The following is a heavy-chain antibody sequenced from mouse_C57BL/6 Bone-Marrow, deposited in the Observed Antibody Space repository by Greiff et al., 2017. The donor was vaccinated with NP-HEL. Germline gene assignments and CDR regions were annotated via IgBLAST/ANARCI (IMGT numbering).Heavy chain of an antibody. CDR2: ISSGGSYT. CDR1: GFTFSSYG. V-gene: IGHV5-6*01. Sequence: EVMLVESGGDLVKPGGSLKLSCAASGFTFSSYGMSWVRQTPDKRLEWVATISSGGSYTYYPDSVKGRFTISRDHAKNTLYLQMSSLKSEDTAMDYCARPYSTLAWFAYWGQGTLVTVSA. J-gene: IGHJ3*01. CDR3: ARPYSTLAWFAY. D-gene: IGHD2-5*01.